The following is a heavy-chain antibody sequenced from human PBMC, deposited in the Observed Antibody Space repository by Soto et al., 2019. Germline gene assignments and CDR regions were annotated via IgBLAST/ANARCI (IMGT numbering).Heavy chain of an antibody. CDR3: ARESVGATTDC. CDR2: IIPILGIA. V-gene: IGHV1-69*08. CDR1: GGTFSSYT. D-gene: IGHD1-26*01. Sequence: QVQLVQSGAEVKKPGSSVKVSCKASGGTFSSYTISWVRQAPGQGLEWMGRIIPILGIANYAQKFQGRVTITADKPTSTAYIGLSSLRSEDTAVYYCARESVGATTDCWGQGTLVTVAS. J-gene: IGHJ4*02.